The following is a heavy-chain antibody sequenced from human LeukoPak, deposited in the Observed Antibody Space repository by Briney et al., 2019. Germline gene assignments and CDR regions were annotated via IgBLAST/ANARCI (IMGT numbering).Heavy chain of an antibody. D-gene: IGHD6-25*01. CDR1: GFTLSGYW. Sequence: GGSLRLSCAASGFTLSGYWMTWVRQAPGKGLEWLATIKEDGSEKYYVDSVKGRFTISRDNAKNSLYLQMNSLRAEDTAVYYCARQRIFSYWGQGTLVTVSS. J-gene: IGHJ4*02. V-gene: IGHV3-7*01. CDR3: ARQRIFSY. CDR2: IKEDGSEK.